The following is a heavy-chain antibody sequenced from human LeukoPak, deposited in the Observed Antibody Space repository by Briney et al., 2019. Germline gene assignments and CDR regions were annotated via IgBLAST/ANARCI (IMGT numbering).Heavy chain of an antibody. CDR3: ARAPDGYSYGYDAFDI. J-gene: IGHJ3*02. CDR2: INPNSGGT. V-gene: IGHV1-2*02. Sequence: ASVKVSCKASGYTFTGYYMHWVRQAPGQGLEWMGWINPNSGGTNYAQKFQGRVTMTRDTSISTAYMELSRLRSGDTAVYYCARAPDGYSYGYDAFDIWGQGTMVTVSS. CDR1: GYTFTGYY. D-gene: IGHD5-18*01.